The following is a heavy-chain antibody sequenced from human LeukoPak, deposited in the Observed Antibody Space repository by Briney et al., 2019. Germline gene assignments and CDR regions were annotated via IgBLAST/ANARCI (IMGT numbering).Heavy chain of an antibody. CDR1: GGSISSYY. CDR2: INHSGST. D-gene: IGHD3-3*01. J-gene: IGHJ5*02. CDR3: ASGRRITIFGVVIGRHNWFDP. Sequence: SETLSLTCTVSGGSISSYYWSWIRQPPGKGLEWIGEINHSGSTNYNPSLKSRVTISVDTSKNQFSLKLSSVTAADTAVYYCASGRRITIFGVVIGRHNWFDPWGQGTLVTVSS. V-gene: IGHV4-34*01.